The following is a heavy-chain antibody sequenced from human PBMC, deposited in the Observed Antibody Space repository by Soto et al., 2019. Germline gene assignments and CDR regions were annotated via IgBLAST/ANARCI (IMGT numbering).Heavy chain of an antibody. J-gene: IGHJ6*02. CDR2: INAGNGNT. CDR1: GYTFTSYA. Sequence: GASVKVSCKASGYTFTSYAMHWVRQAPGQRLEWMGWINAGNGNTKYSQKFQGRVTITRDTSASTAYMELSSLRSEDTAVYYCARGIAARQDYYYYGMDVWGQGTTVTVSS. D-gene: IGHD6-6*01. CDR3: ARGIAARQDYYYYGMDV. V-gene: IGHV1-3*01.